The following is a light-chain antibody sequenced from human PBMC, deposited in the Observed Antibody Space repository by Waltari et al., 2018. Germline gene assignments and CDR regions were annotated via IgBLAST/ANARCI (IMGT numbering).Light chain of an antibody. J-gene: IGKJ2*01. CDR2: KAS. CDR1: RSIRTW. Sequence: DIRMTQSPSTLSASLGDRVTLTCRASRSIRTWLAWYQQKLGKAPKLLIYKASTLEGGVPSRFSGSGSETEFTLTITSLQPDDFATYYCQQYYTYPYTFGQGTKLEIK. V-gene: IGKV1-5*03. CDR3: QQYYTYPYT.